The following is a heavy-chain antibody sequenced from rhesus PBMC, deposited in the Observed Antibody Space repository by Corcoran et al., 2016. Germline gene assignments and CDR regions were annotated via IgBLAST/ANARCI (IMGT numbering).Heavy chain of an antibody. J-gene: IGHJ3*01. CDR3: ARDRTDYYYGSGYYGYDAFDF. D-gene: IGHD3-28*01. CDR1: GGSISSSY. CDR2: IYGSCMST. Sequence: QLQLQESGPGLVKPLETLSVTCAVSGGSISSSYWIWIRQAPGKGLDWIGYIYGSCMSTNYNPSLKNRVTLSVDTSKNQLSLKLSSVPTADTTVYYCARDRTDYYYGSGYYGYDAFDFWGQGLRVTVSS. V-gene: IGHV4-169*02.